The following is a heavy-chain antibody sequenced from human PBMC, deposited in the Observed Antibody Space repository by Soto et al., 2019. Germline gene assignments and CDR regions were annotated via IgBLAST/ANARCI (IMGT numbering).Heavy chain of an antibody. V-gene: IGHV4-30-2*01. CDR3: ARDKITGLFDY. D-gene: IGHD2-8*02. Sequence: SATLSLTWAVSGSSSSSCGYSWSWIRKQPGKGLEWIGYIYHSGSTYYNPSLKSRVTISVDRSKNQFSLKLSSVTAADTAVYYCARDKITGLFDYWGQGTLVTVSS. J-gene: IGHJ4*02. CDR2: IYHSGST. CDR1: GSSSSSCGYS.